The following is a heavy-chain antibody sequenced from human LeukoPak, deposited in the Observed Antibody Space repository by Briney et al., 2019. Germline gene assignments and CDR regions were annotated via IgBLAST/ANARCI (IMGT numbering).Heavy chain of an antibody. D-gene: IGHD6-13*01. CDR3: AKDRKRVAAADDAFDI. CDR1: GFTFSNYG. Sequence: GGSLRLSCAASGFTFSNYGMHWVRQAPGKGLEWVAFIRHDGSNKYYADSVKGRFTISRDNSKNTLYLQMNSLRAEDTAVYYCAKDRKRVAAADDAFDIWGQGTMVTVSS. V-gene: IGHV3-30*02. J-gene: IGHJ3*02. CDR2: IRHDGSNK.